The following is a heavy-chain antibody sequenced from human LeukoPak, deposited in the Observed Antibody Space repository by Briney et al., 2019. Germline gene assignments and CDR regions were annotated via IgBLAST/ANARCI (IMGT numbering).Heavy chain of an antibody. J-gene: IGHJ4*02. D-gene: IGHD3-10*01. CDR1: GFTVSSNY. CDR2: IYSRGST. Sequence: GGSLRLSCAASGFTVSSNYMGWVRQAPEKGLEWVSIIYSRGSTYYADSVKGRFTISRDDSKNTVYLQMNSLRAEDAAVYYCASGGLGARKYYSDPFDYWGQGTLVTVSS. V-gene: IGHV3-53*01. CDR3: ASGGLGARKYYSDPFDY.